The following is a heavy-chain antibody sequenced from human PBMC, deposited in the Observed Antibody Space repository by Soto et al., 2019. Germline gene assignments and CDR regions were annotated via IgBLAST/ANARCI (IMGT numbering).Heavy chain of an antibody. CDR3: ARRGSGSYYAY. Sequence: EVQLLESGGGLVQPGGSLRLSCAATGFTFSSYAMRWVRQAPVKGLEWVSAISGSGGSTYYADSVKGWFTISRDNSKNTLYLQMNSLRAEDTAVYYCARRGSGSYYAYWGQGTLVTVSS. CDR2: ISGSGGST. CDR1: GFTFSSYA. V-gene: IGHV3-23*01. J-gene: IGHJ4*02. D-gene: IGHD1-26*01.